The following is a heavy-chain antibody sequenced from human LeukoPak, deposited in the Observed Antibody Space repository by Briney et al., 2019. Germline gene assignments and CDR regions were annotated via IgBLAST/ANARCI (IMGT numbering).Heavy chain of an antibody. CDR3: ARHPSYTSGWPPDY. D-gene: IGHD6-19*01. V-gene: IGHV5-51*01. CDR1: GYSSTNYW. J-gene: IGHJ4*02. Sequence: GESLKISCQGSGYSSTNYWIGWVRQMPGKGLEWMGIIYLGDSDTRYSPSFQGQVTISADKSITTAYLQWSSLKASDTAIYYCARHPSYTSGWPPDYWGQGTLVTVSS. CDR2: IYLGDSDT.